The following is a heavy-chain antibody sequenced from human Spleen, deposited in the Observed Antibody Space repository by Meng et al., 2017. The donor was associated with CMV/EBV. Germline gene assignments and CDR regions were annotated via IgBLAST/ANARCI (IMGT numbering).Heavy chain of an antibody. CDR2: ISGSGSTK. Sequence: GGSLRLSCAASEFTFSDYYMSWIRQAPGKGLEWVSYISGSGSTKYYADSVKGRFTISRDNAKNSLFLQMHSLRDEDTAVYYCATGDSSGYLGLGDPWGQGTLVTVSS. V-gene: IGHV3-11*04. J-gene: IGHJ5*02. D-gene: IGHD3-22*01. CDR3: ATGDSSGYLGLGDP. CDR1: EFTFSDYY.